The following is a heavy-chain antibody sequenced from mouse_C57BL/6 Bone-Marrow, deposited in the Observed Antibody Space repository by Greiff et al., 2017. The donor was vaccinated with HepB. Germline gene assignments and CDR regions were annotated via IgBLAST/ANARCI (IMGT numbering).Heavy chain of an antibody. D-gene: IGHD2-4*01. CDR1: GFSFNTYA. CDR3: VRGPYDYGYFDY. V-gene: IGHV10-1*01. Sequence: DVQLQESGGGLVQPKGSLKLSCAASGFSFNTYAMNWVRQAPGKGLEWVARIRSKSNNYATYYADSVKDRFTISRDDSESMLYLQMNNLKTEDTAMYYCVRGPYDYGYFDYWGQGTTLTVSS. J-gene: IGHJ2*01. CDR2: IRSKSNNYAT.